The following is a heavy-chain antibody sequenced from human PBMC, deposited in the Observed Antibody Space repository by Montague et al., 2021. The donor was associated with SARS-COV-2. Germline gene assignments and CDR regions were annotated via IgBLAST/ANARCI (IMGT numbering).Heavy chain of an antibody. CDR3: ARDKEMIF. CDR2: IYYSVST. Sequence: TLSLTCAVSGGSISSGGYYWNWLRQHPEKGLEWIGYIYYSVSTNYNPSLRSRVTISEDTAKNQFSLKLTSVTAAGTAVYYCARDKEMIFWGQGILVTVCS. D-gene: IGHD2-15*01. V-gene: IGHV4-31*11. J-gene: IGHJ4*02. CDR1: GGSISSGGYY.